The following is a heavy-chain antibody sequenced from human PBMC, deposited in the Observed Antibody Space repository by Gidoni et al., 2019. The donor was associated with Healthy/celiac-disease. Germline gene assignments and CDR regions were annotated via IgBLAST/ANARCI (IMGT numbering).Heavy chain of an antibody. J-gene: IGHJ4*02. CDR2: IYYSGST. CDR1: GGSIRSSSYY. CDR3: ARLRVERGSYRYTRYLGIDY. Sequence: QLQLQESGPGLVKPSETLSLTCTVSGGSIRSSSYYWGWIRQPPGKGLEWIGSIYYSGSTYYNPSLKSRVTISVDTSKNQFSLKLSSVTAADTAVYYCARLRVERGSYRYTRYLGIDYWGQGTLVTVSS. D-gene: IGHD3-16*02. V-gene: IGHV4-39*01.